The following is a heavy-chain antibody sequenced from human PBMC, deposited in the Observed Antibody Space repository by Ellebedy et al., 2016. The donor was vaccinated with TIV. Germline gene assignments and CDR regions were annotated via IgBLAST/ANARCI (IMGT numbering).Heavy chain of an antibody. V-gene: IGHV1-18*04. Sequence: ASVKVSCKASGFAFASYSFSFLRQAPGQGLEWMVLLSAYTGDTKYAQRFQGRVSVTTDTSTSTAYLELRSLRSDDTAVYYCARDMVQGMVARYLWFDYWGQGTLVTVSS. CDR3: ARDMVQGMVARYLWFDY. CDR1: GFAFASYS. D-gene: IGHD5-12*01. CDR2: LSAYTGDT. J-gene: IGHJ4*02.